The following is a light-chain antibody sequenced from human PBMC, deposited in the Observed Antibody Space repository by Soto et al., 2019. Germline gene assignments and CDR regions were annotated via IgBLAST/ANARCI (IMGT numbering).Light chain of an antibody. Sequence: DIQMTQSPSSLSASVGDRVTITCRASQTIGSYLNWYHQKPGKAPKLLIYTASNLESGVPSRFSGSGSGTDFTLTIRSLQPEDFATYYCKQGHSTPITFGQGTRLEIK. CDR1: QTIGSY. CDR3: KQGHSTPIT. CDR2: TAS. J-gene: IGKJ5*01. V-gene: IGKV1-39*01.